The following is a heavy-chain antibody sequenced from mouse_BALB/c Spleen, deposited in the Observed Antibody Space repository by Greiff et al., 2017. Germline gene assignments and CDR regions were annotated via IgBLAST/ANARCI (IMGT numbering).Heavy chain of an antibody. CDR3: ARDDGYSLWYFDV. V-gene: IGHV2-6-7*01. Sequence: QVQLQQSGPGLVAPSQSLSITCTVSGFSLTGYGVNWVRQPPGKGLEWLGMIWGDGSTDYNSALKSRLSISKDNSKSQVFLKMNSLQTDDTARYYCARDDGYSLWYFDVWGAGTTVTVSS. CDR1: GFSLTGYG. J-gene: IGHJ1*01. D-gene: IGHD2-3*01. CDR2: IWGDGST.